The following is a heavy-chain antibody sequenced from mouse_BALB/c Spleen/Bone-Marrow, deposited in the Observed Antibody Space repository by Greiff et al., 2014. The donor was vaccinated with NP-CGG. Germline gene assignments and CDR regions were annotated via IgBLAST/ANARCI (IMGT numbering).Heavy chain of an antibody. CDR2: IWSDGTT. Sequence: QVQLQQSGPDLVAPSQSLSITCTVSGFSLTLYGVHWVRQSPGKGLEWLVVIWSDGTTTYNSALKSRLSISKDNSKSQVFLKLNSLQTGDTAMHYCARHERGYPYAMDYWGQGTSVTVSS. D-gene: IGHD2-2*01. CDR1: GFSLTLYG. CDR3: ARHERGYPYAMDY. J-gene: IGHJ4*01. V-gene: IGHV2-6-2*01.